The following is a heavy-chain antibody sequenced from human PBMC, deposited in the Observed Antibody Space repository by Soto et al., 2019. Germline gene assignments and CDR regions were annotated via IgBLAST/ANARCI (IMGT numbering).Heavy chain of an antibody. CDR3: AKGPNYDILTGRYYYYYMAV. CDR2: ISGGGGST. CDR1: GFTFSSYA. D-gene: IGHD3-9*01. Sequence: GGSLRLSCAASGFTFSSYAMSWVRQAPGKGLEWVSTISGGGGSTYYAGSVKGRFTISRDNSKNTLFLQMNSLRVEDTAVYYCAKGPNYDILTGRYYYYYMAVWGKGTTVTVSS. J-gene: IGHJ6*03. V-gene: IGHV3-23*01.